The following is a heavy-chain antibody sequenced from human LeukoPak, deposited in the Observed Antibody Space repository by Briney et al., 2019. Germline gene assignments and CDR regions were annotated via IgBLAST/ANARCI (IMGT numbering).Heavy chain of an antibody. D-gene: IGHD3-22*01. J-gene: IGHJ4*02. V-gene: IGHV4-39*01. CDR1: GGSISSSSYY. Sequence: SETLSLTCTVSGGSISSSSYYWGWIRQPPGKGLEWIGSIYYSGSTYYNPSLKSRVTISVDTSKNQFSLKLSSVTAADTAVYYCARHGNYYDSSGYYSYWGQGTLVTVSS. CDR2: IYYSGST. CDR3: ARHGNYYDSSGYYSY.